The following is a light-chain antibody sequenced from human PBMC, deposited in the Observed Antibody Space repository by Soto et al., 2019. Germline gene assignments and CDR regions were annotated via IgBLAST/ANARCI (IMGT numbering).Light chain of an antibody. V-gene: IGKV1-39*01. J-gene: IGKJ5*01. CDR3: QQSYSTPIT. Sequence: DVEMTQSPSSLSASAGDRVTVTCRASQSISSYLNWYQQKPGKAPKLLIYAASSLQSGVPSRFSGSGSGTDFTLTISSLQPEDFATYYCQQSYSTPITFGQRTRLEI. CDR1: QSISSY. CDR2: AAS.